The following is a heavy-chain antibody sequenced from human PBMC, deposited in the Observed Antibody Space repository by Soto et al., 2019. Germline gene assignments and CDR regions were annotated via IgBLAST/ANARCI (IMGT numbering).Heavy chain of an antibody. V-gene: IGHV5-51*01. CDR3: ARLVGVALVGDSDY. CDR1: GYTFTSYW. D-gene: IGHD1-26*01. J-gene: IGHJ4*02. CDR2: IYPGDSET. Sequence: GESLKISCKGSGYTFTSYWVGGVRQMPGQGLETMGIIYPGDSETRYSPSFQGQVTISADKSSSTAYLQWSSLKASDTAMYYCARLVGVALVGDSDYWGPGTLVTVSS.